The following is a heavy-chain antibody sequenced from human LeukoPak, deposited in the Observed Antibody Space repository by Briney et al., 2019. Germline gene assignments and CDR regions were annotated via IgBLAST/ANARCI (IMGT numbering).Heavy chain of an antibody. D-gene: IGHD6-19*01. CDR2: IRPASGDT. CDR1: GFSFTGYY. J-gene: IGHJ5*02. Sequence: ASVKVSCKASGFSFTGYYIHWVRQAPGQGLEWMGWIRPASGDTNYAQRFQGRVTMTRDTSISTAYMELSSLTSDDTAVYYCARDNSGWYQFDPWGQGSLVAVSS. CDR3: ARDNSGWYQFDP. V-gene: IGHV1-2*02.